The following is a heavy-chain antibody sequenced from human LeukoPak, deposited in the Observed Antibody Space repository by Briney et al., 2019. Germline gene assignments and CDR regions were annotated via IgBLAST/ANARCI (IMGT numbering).Heavy chain of an antibody. J-gene: IGHJ6*02. CDR1: GFSFSSFD. CDR3: AKVSWSPGTDV. CDR2: ISGSGGST. Sequence: GASLRLSRAASGFSFSSFDMSWVRQAPGEGLEWVSGISGSGGSTYYTDSVKGRFTISRDNSKNTLYLQMNSLRAEDTAVYYCAKVSWSPGTDVWGQGTTVTVSS. V-gene: IGHV3-23*01. D-gene: IGHD1-1*01.